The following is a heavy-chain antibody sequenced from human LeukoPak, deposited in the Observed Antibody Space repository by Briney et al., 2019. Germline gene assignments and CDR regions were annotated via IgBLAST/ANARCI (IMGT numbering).Heavy chain of an antibody. CDR1: GFTFSSYW. J-gene: IGHJ4*02. CDR3: VRADGGYSYGYAAY. Sequence: GGSLRLSCVGSGFTFSSYWMHWVRQAPGKGLVWVSRVNSAGRSTIYADSVKGRFTISRDNAKNTLYLQMNRLRSEDTAVYYCVRADGGYSYGYAAYWGQGALVTVSS. D-gene: IGHD5-18*01. V-gene: IGHV3-74*01. CDR2: VNSAGRST.